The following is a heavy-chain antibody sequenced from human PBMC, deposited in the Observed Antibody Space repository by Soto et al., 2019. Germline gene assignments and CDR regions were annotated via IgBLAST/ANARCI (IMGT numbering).Heavy chain of an antibody. CDR3: ARLGGSSSDYYYYGMDV. CDR1: GGSISSSSYY. V-gene: IGHV4-39*01. D-gene: IGHD6-6*01. CDR2: IYYSGST. J-gene: IGHJ6*02. Sequence: SETLSLTCTVSGGSISSSSYYWGWIRQPPGKGLEWIGSIYYSGSTYYNPSLKSRVTISVDTSKNQFSLKLSSVTAADTAVYYCARLGGSSSDYYYYGMDVWGQATTVT.